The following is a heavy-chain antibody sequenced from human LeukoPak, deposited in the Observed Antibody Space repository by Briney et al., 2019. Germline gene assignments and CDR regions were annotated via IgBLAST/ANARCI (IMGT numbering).Heavy chain of an antibody. CDR1: GFTFSSYW. V-gene: IGHV3-7*03. CDR3: ARDGEPLLWFGELLGPYFDY. J-gene: IGHJ4*02. D-gene: IGHD3-10*01. Sequence: GGSLRLSCAASGFTFSSYWMSWVRQAPGKGLEWVANIKQDGSEKYYVDSVKGRFTISRDNAKNSLYLQMNSLRAEDTAVYYCARDGEPLLWFGELLGPYFDYWGRGTLVTVSS. CDR2: IKQDGSEK.